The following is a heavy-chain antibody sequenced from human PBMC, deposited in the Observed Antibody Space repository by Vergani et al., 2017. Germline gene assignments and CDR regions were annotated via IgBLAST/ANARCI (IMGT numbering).Heavy chain of an antibody. CDR3: AREAYCGGDCYSSFDY. J-gene: IGHJ4*02. D-gene: IGHD2-21*02. Sequence: QVQLVQSGAEVKKPGASVKVSCKASGYTFTSYGISWVRQAPGQGLEWMGWISAYNGNTNYAQKLQGRVTMTTDTSTSTAYMELSSLRSEDTAVYYCAREAYCGGDCYSSFDYWGQGTLVTVSS. CDR1: GYTFTSYG. V-gene: IGHV1-18*04. CDR2: ISAYNGNT.